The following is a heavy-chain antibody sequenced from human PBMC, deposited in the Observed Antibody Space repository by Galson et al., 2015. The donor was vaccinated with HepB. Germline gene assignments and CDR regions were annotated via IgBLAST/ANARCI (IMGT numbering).Heavy chain of an antibody. Sequence: ETLSLTCAVYGGSFSGYYWSWIRQPPGKGLEWIGEINHSGSTNYNPSLKSRVTISVDTSKNQFSLKLSSVTAADTAVYYCARMVFGGMDVWGQGTTVTVSS. CDR2: INHSGST. CDR1: GGSFSGYY. CDR3: ARMVFGGMDV. V-gene: IGHV4-34*01. J-gene: IGHJ6*02. D-gene: IGHD3/OR15-3a*01.